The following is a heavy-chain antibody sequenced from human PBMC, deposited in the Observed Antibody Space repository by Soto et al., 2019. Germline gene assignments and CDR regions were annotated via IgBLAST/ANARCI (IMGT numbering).Heavy chain of an antibody. Sequence: VASVKVSCKASGGTFSSYAISWVRQAPGQGLEWMGGIIPIFGTANYAQKFQGRVTITADESTSTAYMELSSLRSEDTAVYYCARGKLLQHYLFTRMDVWGQGTTVTVSS. CDR1: GGTFSSYA. J-gene: IGHJ6*02. V-gene: IGHV1-69*13. D-gene: IGHD3-10*01. CDR3: ARGKLLQHYLFTRMDV. CDR2: IIPIFGTA.